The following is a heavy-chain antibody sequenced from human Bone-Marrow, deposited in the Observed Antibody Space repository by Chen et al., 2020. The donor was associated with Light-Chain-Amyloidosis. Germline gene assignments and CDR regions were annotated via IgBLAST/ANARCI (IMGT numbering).Heavy chain of an antibody. CDR3: SIRIAVPGANEET. CDR1: DGSINSGDYY. V-gene: IGHV4-39*02. Sequence: LQLQESGPGLVKPSETLSLTCTVSDGSINSGDYYWGWIRQSPGKGLEWIGSIYYSGAAFYNPSLRSRVTISLDTSKNLLSLRLTSVTAADTAVYYCSIRIAVPGANEETWGQGTLVTVSS. J-gene: IGHJ5*02. CDR2: IYYSGAA. D-gene: IGHD6-19*01.